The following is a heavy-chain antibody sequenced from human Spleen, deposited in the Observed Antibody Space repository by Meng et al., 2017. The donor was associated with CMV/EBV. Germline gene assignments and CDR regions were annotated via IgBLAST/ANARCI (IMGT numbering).Heavy chain of an antibody. CDR3: ARRQGGCSNGVCYSSHYYGMDV. Sequence: GESLKISCKGSGYRFSSYWIGWVRQVPGKGLEWMGIIYPGNSETTYSPSFQGQVTISADKSISTAYLQWSSLKASDTAVYYCARRQGGCSNGVCYSSHYYGMDVWGQGTTVTVSS. V-gene: IGHV5-51*01. J-gene: IGHJ6*02. CDR1: GYRFSSYW. D-gene: IGHD2-8*01. CDR2: IYPGNSET.